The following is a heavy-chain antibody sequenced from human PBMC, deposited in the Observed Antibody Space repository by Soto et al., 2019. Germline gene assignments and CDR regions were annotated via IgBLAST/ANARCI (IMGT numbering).Heavy chain of an antibody. CDR1: VDSITTYY. D-gene: IGHD6-13*01. CDR2: IDASGNT. J-gene: IGHJ6*02. Sequence: SETLSLTCTVSVDSITTYYWSWIRQPAGKGLEWIGRIDASGNTNYNPSLNSRVTMSIDTSKKQFSLKLTSVTASDTAIYYCARYSNNWFQTEGMDVWGQGTTVTVSS. V-gene: IGHV4-4*07. CDR3: ARYSNNWFQTEGMDV.